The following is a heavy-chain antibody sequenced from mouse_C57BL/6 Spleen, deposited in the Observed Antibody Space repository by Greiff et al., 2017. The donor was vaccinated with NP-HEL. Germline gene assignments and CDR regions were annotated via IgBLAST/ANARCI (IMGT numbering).Heavy chain of an antibody. CDR3: ARGNYYSNYDYYAMDY. Sequence: EVQLQESGPELVKPGASVKISCKASGYSFTDYNMNWVKQSNGKSLEWIGEINPNYGTTSYNQKFKGKATLTVDQSSSTAYMQLNSLTSEDSAVYYCARGNYYSNYDYYAMDYWGQGTSVTVSS. CDR2: INPNYGTT. V-gene: IGHV1-39*01. CDR1: GYSFTDYN. D-gene: IGHD2-5*01. J-gene: IGHJ4*01.